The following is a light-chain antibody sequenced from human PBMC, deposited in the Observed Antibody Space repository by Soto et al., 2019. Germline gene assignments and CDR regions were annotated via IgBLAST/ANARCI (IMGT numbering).Light chain of an antibody. CDR2: AAS. CDR1: QGIRND. Sequence: VQMTQSHSNLFAPVGDRVIITCRASQGIRNDLGWYQQKPGKAPKRLIYAASSLQSGVPPRFSGSGSGTEFSLTVSGLQPEEFAPYYGLQRKSDPMTFGLGTKVDIK. J-gene: IGKJ1*01. V-gene: IGKV1-17*01. CDR3: LQRKSDPMT.